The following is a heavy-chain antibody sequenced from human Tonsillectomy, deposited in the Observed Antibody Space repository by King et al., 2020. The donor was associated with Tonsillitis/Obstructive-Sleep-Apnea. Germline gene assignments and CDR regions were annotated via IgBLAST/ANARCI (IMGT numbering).Heavy chain of an antibody. CDR3: ARGQYDYIWGSYRSERFDY. Sequence: VQSGAGVKKPGASVKFSCKASGFTFTSYGISWGRQAPRQGGEWMGWISPYNGNTNYPQKLEGRVSMTTDTSTSTAYMERRSLRSDDTAVYYFARGQYDYIWGSYRSERFDYWGQGTLVTVSS. V-gene: IGHV1-18*01. CDR1: GFTFTSYG. CDR2: ISPYNGNT. D-gene: IGHD3-16*02. J-gene: IGHJ4*02.